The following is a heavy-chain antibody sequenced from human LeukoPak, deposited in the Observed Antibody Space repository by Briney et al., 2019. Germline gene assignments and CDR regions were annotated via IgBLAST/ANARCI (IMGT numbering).Heavy chain of an antibody. CDR1: GGSISSGGYY. Sequence: NASETLSLTCTVSGGSISSGGYYWSWIRQHPGKGLEWIGYIYYSGTTYYNPSLKSRLTISVDTSKSQFSLKLSSVTAADTAVYYCAREYSYSYYFDYWGQGTLVTVSS. CDR3: AREYSYSYYFDY. V-gene: IGHV4-31*03. D-gene: IGHD5-18*01. CDR2: IYYSGTT. J-gene: IGHJ4*02.